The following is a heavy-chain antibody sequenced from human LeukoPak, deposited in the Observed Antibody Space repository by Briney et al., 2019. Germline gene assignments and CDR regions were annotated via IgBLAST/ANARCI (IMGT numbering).Heavy chain of an antibody. CDR3: AKTSRGNY. Sequence: PGGPLRLSCAASGFTFSTYAMSWVRQAPGKGLEWVSGISGSGGSTYYADSVKGRFTISRDSSKNTLYLQMNSLRAEDTAIYYCAKTSRGNYWGQGTLVTVSA. J-gene: IGHJ4*02. CDR2: ISGSGGST. V-gene: IGHV3-23*01. CDR1: GFTFSTYA. D-gene: IGHD2-2*01.